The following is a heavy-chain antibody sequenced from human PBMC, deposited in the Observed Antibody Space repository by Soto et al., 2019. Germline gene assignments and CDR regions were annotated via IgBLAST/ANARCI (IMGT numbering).Heavy chain of an antibody. V-gene: IGHV3-23*01. CDR1: GFAFSSYA. D-gene: IGHD3-3*01. CDR3: AKDVPEWLPRTINWFDP. J-gene: IGHJ5*02. CDR2: ISGSGGST. Sequence: GGSLRLSCAASGFAFSSYAMSWVRQAPGKGLEWVSAISGSGGSTYYADSVKGRFTISRDNSKNTLYLQMNSLRAEDTAVYYCAKDVPEWLPRTINWFDPWGQGTLVTVSS.